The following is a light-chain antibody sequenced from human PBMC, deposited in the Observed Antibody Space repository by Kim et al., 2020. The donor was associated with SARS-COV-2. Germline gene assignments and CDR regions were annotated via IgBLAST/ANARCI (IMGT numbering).Light chain of an antibody. V-gene: IGLV3-19*01. J-gene: IGLJ2*01. CDR2: GKN. CDR1: SLRSYY. CDR3: NSRDNNDNVL. Sequence: SSALTQAPAVSVALGQTVRITCQGDSLRSYYTTWFQQKPGQAPIVVVYGKNNRPSGIPARFSGSSSGNTASLTITGTQAGDEADYYCNSRDNNDNVLFGGGTRLTVL.